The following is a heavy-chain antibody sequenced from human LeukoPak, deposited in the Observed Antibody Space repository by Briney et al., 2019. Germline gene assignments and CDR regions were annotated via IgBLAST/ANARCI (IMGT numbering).Heavy chain of an antibody. J-gene: IGHJ4*02. CDR2: IYSTGNT. Sequence: SETLSLTCTVSGASIRSDYWSWIRQPAGKGLEWIGHIYSTGNTNYNPSLKSRATMSIDTSKNQFSLKLISVTAADTSVYYCARGASAWYGNSFDYWGQGTLITVSS. CDR1: GASIRSDY. V-gene: IGHV4-4*07. D-gene: IGHD6-19*01. CDR3: ARGASAWYGNSFDY.